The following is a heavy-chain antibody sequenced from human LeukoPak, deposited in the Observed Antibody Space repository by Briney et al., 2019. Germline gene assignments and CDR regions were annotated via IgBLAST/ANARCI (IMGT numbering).Heavy chain of an antibody. CDR2: IYTSGST. CDR3: ARGMVRTLPTAFDI. Sequence: KTSQTLSLTCTVSGGSISSGSYYWSWIRQPAGKGLEWIGRIYTSGSTNYNPSLKSRVTMSVDTSKNQFSLSLKSMTAADTAVYYCARGMVRTLPTAFDIWGQGTMVTVSS. D-gene: IGHD3-10*01. V-gene: IGHV4-61*02. J-gene: IGHJ3*02. CDR1: GGSISSGSYY.